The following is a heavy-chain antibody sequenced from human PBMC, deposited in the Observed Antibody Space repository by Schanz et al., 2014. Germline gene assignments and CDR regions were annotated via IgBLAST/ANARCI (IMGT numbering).Heavy chain of an antibody. CDR1: GNTLSAYY. D-gene: IGHD5-12*01. Sequence: QVQLVQSGADVKKPGASVKVSCKASGNTLSAYYIHWIRQAPGQGLEWMGWIDPNSGGTNYAQKFKGRVTMTWDTPLTTVNMDLSRLTHDDTAVYYCARDWSGCDPIHCFDYWGQGTLVTVSS. V-gene: IGHV1-2*02. CDR3: ARDWSGCDPIHCFDY. CDR2: IDPNSGGT. J-gene: IGHJ4*02.